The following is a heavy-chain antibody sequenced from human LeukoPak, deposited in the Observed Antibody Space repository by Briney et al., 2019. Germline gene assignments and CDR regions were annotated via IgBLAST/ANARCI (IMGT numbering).Heavy chain of an antibody. V-gene: IGHV4-34*01. J-gene: IGHJ4*02. CDR3: ARGLTPKTFFDY. Sequence: SETLSLTCAVYGGSFSGYYWSWIRQPPGKGLEWIGEINHSGSTNYNPSLKSRVTISVDTSKNQFSLKLSSVTAADTAVYYCARGLTPKTFFDYWGQGTPVTVSS. CDR1: GGSFSGYY. CDR2: INHSGST.